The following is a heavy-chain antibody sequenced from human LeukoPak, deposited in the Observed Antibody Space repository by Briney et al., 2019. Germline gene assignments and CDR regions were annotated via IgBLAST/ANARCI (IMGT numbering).Heavy chain of an antibody. Sequence: YSGGXTFYAXSLXXXXXXXXDNXKNTLYLQMNSLRAEDTAVYYCARQYCTSTSCNAAFDIWGQGTMVTVSS. J-gene: IGHJ3*02. V-gene: IGHV3-53*01. CDR2: YSGGXT. D-gene: IGHD2-2*01. CDR3: ARQYCTSTSCNAAFDI.